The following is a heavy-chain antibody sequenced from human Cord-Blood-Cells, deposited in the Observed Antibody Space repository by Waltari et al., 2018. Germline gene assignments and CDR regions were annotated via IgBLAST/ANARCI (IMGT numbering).Heavy chain of an antibody. J-gene: IGHJ3*02. Sequence: QIPSTASGPTLVTPTQTLTLTCTFSGFSPSTSGVGLGWIRQPPGQALEWLARIYLDDDKRYSPYLKSRLTITKDTAKTQVVLTMPDMDPVDTATEDCAHICRDIAAGPGNAVDIWGQGTMVSVSS. D-gene: IGHD6-6*01. V-gene: IGHV2-5*02. CDR1: GFSPSTSGVG. CDR2: IYLDDDK. CDR3: AHICRDIAAGPGNAVDI.